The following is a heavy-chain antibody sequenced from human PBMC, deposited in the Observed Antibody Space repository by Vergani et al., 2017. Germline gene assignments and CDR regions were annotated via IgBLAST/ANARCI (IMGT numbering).Heavy chain of an antibody. Sequence: QVQLVQSGAEVKKPGASVKVSCKASGYTFTSYDINWVRQATGQGLEWMGWMNPNSGGTNYAQKFQGRVTMTRDTSISTAYMELSRLRSDDTAVYYCARDLGQNWPLGYWGQGTLVTVSS. CDR2: MNPNSGGT. D-gene: IGHD1-1*01. CDR3: ARDLGQNWPLGY. V-gene: IGHV1-2*02. J-gene: IGHJ4*02. CDR1: GYTFTSYD.